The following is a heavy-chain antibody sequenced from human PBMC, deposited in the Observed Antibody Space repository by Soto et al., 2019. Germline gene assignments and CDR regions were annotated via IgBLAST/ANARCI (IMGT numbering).Heavy chain of an antibody. J-gene: IGHJ6*02. CDR3: ARRTVTDNYYYGMDV. V-gene: IGHV1-69*06. Sequence: KVSCKASGGTFSSYAISWVRQAPGQGLEWMGGIIPIFGTANYAQKFQGRVTITADKSTSTAYMELSSLRSEDTAVYYCARRTVTDNYYYGMDVWGQGTAVTVSS. CDR2: IIPIFGTA. D-gene: IGHD4-17*01. CDR1: GGTFSSYA.